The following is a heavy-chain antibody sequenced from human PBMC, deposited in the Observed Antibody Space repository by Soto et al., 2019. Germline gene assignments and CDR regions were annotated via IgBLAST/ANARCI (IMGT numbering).Heavy chain of an antibody. Sequence: PGGSLRLSCAASGFTFRTHSMSWVRQAPGKGLEWISYITSSSVTMYADSVKGRFTISRDNDKNSLYLQMNSLRVEDTAVYFCVGEVGFQLIYWGQGTLVTVSS. D-gene: IGHD2-2*01. V-gene: IGHV3-48*01. CDR1: GFTFRTHS. CDR3: VGEVGFQLIY. CDR2: ITSSSVTM. J-gene: IGHJ4*02.